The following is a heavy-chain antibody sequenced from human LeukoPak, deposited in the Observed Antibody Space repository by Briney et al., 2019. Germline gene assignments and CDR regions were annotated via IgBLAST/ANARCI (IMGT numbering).Heavy chain of an antibody. V-gene: IGHV3-30*04. D-gene: IGHD3-22*01. CDR2: ISYDGSNK. CDR1: GFTFSSYA. CDR3: ARDRGDYYDSSGYWYYFDY. J-gene: IGHJ4*02. Sequence: GGSLRLSCAASGFTFSSYAMSWVRQAPGKGLEWVAVISYDGSNKYYADSVKGRFTISRDNSKNTLYLQMNSLRAEDTAVYYCARDRGDYYDSSGYWYYFDYWGQGTLVTVSS.